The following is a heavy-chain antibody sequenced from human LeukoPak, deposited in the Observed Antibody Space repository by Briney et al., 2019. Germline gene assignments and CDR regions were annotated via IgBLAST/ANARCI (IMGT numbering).Heavy chain of an antibody. CDR2: INPKTGVT. J-gene: IGHJ4*02. Sequence: ASVTVSCKASGFTFTDHYMHWVRQAPGHGLEWMGWINPKTGVTKYAQNFQGRVTMTRDTSISTAYMEVSRLRSDDTAVFYCARDLAMYSPDLDYWGQGTLVTVSS. V-gene: IGHV1-2*02. D-gene: IGHD1-26*01. CDR1: GFTFTDHY. CDR3: ARDLAMYSPDLDY.